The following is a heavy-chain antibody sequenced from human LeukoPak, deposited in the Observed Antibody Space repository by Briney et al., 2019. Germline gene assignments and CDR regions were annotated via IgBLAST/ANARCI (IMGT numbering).Heavy chain of an antibody. CDR2: IYYSGST. V-gene: IGHV4-59*01. D-gene: IGHD6-6*01. CDR1: GASISTYY. Sequence: SETLSLTCTVSGASISTYYWSWIRQPPGKGLEWIGYIYYSGSTNYNPSLKSRVTISVDTSKNQFSLKLTSVTAADTAMYYCACGEEYTGGIFDYWGQGTLVTVSS. J-gene: IGHJ4*02. CDR3: ACGEEYTGGIFDY.